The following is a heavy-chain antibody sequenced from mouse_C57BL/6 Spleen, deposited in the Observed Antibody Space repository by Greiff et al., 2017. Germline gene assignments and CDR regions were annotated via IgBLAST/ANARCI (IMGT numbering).Heavy chain of an antibody. CDR2: IYPGDGAT. D-gene: IGHD3-3*01. V-gene: IGHV1-80*01. CDR3: AREEGLVYFDV. Sequence: VQLQQSGAELVKPGASVKISCKASGYAFSSYWMNWVKQRPGKGLEWIGQIYPGDGATNDNGKFKGKATLTADKSSSTAYMQLSSLTSEDSAVYCCAREEGLVYFDVWGTGTTVTVSS. J-gene: IGHJ1*03. CDR1: GYAFSSYW.